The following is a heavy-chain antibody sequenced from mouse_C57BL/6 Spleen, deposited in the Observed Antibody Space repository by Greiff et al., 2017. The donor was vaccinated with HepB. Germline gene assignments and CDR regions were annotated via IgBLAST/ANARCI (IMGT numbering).Heavy chain of an antibody. CDR2: IYPGDGDT. V-gene: IGHV1-80*01. Sequence: VQLQQSGAELVKPGASVKISCKASGYAFSSYWMNWVKQRPGKGLEWIGQIYPGDGDTNYNGKFKGKATLTADKSSSTAYMQLSSLTSEDSAVYFCARRGVYDGYDYWGQGTTLTVSS. J-gene: IGHJ2*01. D-gene: IGHD2-3*01. CDR3: ARRGVYDGYDY. CDR1: GYAFSSYW.